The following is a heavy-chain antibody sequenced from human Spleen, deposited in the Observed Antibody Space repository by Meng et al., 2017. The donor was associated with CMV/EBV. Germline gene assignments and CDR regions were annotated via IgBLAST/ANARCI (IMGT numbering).Heavy chain of an antibody. CDR2: INPKSGDI. D-gene: IGHD3-9*01. CDR3: ARTYNNDWYYFDY. CDR1: GYTFTRNY. Sequence: ASVKVSCKASGYTFTRNYMHWVRQAPGQGVEWMGWINPKSGDIKYAQKFRGRVTMTRDASINTAYMEVSRLRSDDTAIYYCARTYNNDWYYFDYWGQGTLVTVSS. J-gene: IGHJ4*02. V-gene: IGHV1-2*02.